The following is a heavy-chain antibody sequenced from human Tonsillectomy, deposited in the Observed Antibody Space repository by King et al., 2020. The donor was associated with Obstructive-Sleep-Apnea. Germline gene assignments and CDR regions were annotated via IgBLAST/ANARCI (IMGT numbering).Heavy chain of an antibody. D-gene: IGHD3-10*01. CDR2: ISYDGSYK. CDR1: GFTFSSYG. J-gene: IGHJ3*02. V-gene: IGHV3-30*18. Sequence: VQLVESGGGVVQPGRSLRLSCAASGFTFSSYGMHWVRQAPGKGLEWVTVISYDGSYKYYADSVKGRFTVSRDNSKNTLYLQMNSLRAEDTAVYYCAKDFLYYYGSGSTDVFDMWGQGTMVTVSS. CDR3: AKDFLYYYGSGSTDVFDM.